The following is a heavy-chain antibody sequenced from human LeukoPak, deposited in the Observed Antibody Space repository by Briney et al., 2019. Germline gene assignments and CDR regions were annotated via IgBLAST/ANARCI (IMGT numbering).Heavy chain of an antibody. V-gene: IGHV3-15*01. Sequence: PGGSLRLSCEASGFTFSAYAMTWVRQAPGKGLEWVGRIKSKTDGGTTDYAAPVKGRFTISRDDSKNTLFLQMNSLTTEDTAVYYCTLAWGSGSYYDYWGQGTLVTVSS. CDR1: GFTFSAYA. J-gene: IGHJ4*02. CDR3: TLAWGSGSYYDY. D-gene: IGHD3-10*01. CDR2: IKSKTDGGTT.